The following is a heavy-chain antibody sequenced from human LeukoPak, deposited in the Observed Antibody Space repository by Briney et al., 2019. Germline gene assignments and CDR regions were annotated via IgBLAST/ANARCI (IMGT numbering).Heavy chain of an antibody. CDR2: ISTYNGHT. CDR3: ARDAGYSSSWYDY. V-gene: IGHV1-18*01. CDR1: GYTFTSYG. Sequence: ASVEVSCKASGYTFTSYGISWVRQAPGQGLEWMGYISTYNGHTNYAQKLQGRVTMTTDTSTSTAYMELRSLRSEDTAVYYCARDAGYSSSWYDYWGQGTLVTVSS. J-gene: IGHJ4*02. D-gene: IGHD6-13*01.